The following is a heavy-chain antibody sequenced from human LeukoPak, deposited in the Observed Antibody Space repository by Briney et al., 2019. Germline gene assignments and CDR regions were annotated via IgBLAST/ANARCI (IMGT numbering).Heavy chain of an antibody. CDR2: IAFDGSRK. D-gene: IGHD3-3*01. J-gene: IGHJ5*02. CDR3: TRYDSSRFDP. Sequence: GGSLRLTCAASRFPFSSYTMHWVRQAPGKGLEWVTGIAFDGSRKHYADSVKGRFTISRDNARNTMDLQMNSLRVEDTAVYHCTRYDSSRFDPWGQGTLVIVSS. CDR1: RFPFSSYT. V-gene: IGHV3-30*03.